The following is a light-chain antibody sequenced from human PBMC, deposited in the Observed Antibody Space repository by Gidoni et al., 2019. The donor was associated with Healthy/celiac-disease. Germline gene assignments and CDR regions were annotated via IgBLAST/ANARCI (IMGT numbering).Light chain of an antibody. J-gene: IGLJ2*01. V-gene: IGLV3-25*03. Sequence: SYELPQPPSVSVSPGQTARITCSGDALPKQYAYWYEQKPGQAPVLVIYKDSERPSVIPERFSGSSSGTTVTLTISGVQAEDEADYYCQSADSSGTYPLVFGGGTKLTVL. CDR2: KDS. CDR1: ALPKQY. CDR3: QSADSSGTYPLV.